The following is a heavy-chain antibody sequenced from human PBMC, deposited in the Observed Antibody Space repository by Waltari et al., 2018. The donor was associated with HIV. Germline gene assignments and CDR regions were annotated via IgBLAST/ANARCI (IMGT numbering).Heavy chain of an antibody. CDR2: IYTSGST. CDR1: GGSISSGSYY. V-gene: IGHV4-61*02. J-gene: IGHJ4*02. D-gene: IGHD3-3*02. Sequence: QVQLQESGPGLVKPSQTLSLTCPVSGGSISSGSYYWSWIRQPAGKGLEWIGRIYTSGSTNYNPSLKSRVTISVDTSKNQFSLKLSSVTAADTAVYYCARGISRFDYWGQGTLVTVSS. CDR3: ARGISRFDY.